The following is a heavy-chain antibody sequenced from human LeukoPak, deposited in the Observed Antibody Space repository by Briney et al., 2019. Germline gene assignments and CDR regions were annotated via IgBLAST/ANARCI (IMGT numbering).Heavy chain of an antibody. CDR1: GGSISSDS. D-gene: IGHD3-22*01. J-gene: IGHJ4*02. V-gene: IGHV4-4*07. CDR3: ARGTYFSDTYYFDY. Sequence: PPETLSLTCTVSGGSISSDSWNWIRQPAGKGLEWIGRIYASGSTNYNPSLKSRVTMSIDTSRNQFSLQLTSVTAADTAVYYCARGTYFSDTYYFDYWGQGTLVTVSS. CDR2: IYASGST.